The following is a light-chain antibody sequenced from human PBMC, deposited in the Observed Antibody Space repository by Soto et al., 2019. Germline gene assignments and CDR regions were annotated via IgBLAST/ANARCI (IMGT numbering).Light chain of an antibody. V-gene: IGKV3-11*01. CDR1: QNIHSF. CDR2: DAS. Sequence: EIVLTQSPATVSLSPGESATLSCRASQNIHSFLAWYQQRPGQAPRLLIYDASFRATAIPARFNGSGSGTDFTLTITRLVPEDFAVYYCQQRLFWPLFTFGQGTRLEIK. J-gene: IGKJ2*01. CDR3: QQRLFWPLFT.